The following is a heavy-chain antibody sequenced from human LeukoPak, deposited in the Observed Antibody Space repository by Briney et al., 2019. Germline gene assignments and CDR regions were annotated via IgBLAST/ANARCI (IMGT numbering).Heavy chain of an antibody. J-gene: IGHJ5*02. CDR1: GGSVSSGSYY. Sequence: SETLSLTCTVSGGSVSSGSYYWSWIRQPPGKGLEWIGYIYYSGSTNYNPSLKSRVTISVDRSKNQFSLKLSSVTAADTAVYYCARWVPLWVWGYCSGGSCYNSSWFDPWGQGTLVTVSS. CDR3: ARWVPLWVWGYCSGGSCYNSSWFDP. D-gene: IGHD2-15*01. V-gene: IGHV4-61*01. CDR2: IYYSGST.